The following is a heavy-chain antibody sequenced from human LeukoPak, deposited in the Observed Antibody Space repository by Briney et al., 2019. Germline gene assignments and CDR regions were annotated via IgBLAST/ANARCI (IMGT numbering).Heavy chain of an antibody. CDR3: ARDTGYSSSWFGRGGMDV. V-gene: IGHV3-30*04. CDR2: ISYDGSNK. Sequence: GRSLRLSCAASGFTFSSYAMHWVRQAPGKGLEWVAVISYDGSNKYYADSVKGRFTISRDISKNTLYLQMNSLRAEDTAVYYCARDTGYSSSWFGRGGMDVWGQGTTVTVSS. J-gene: IGHJ6*02. D-gene: IGHD6-13*01. CDR1: GFTFSSYA.